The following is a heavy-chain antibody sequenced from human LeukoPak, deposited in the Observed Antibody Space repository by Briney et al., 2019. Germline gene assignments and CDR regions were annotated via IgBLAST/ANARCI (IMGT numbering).Heavy chain of an antibody. CDR3: ARDTVLQLSPGLEAFDI. J-gene: IGHJ3*02. V-gene: IGHV4-38-2*02. Sequence: SETLSLTCTVSGYSISSGYYWGWIRQPPGKGLEWIGSIYHSGRTFYNPSLKSRVTISVDTSKNQFSLKLTSVTAADTAVYYCARDTVLQLSPGLEAFDIWGQGTMVTVSS. CDR2: IYHSGRT. CDR1: GYSISSGYY. D-gene: IGHD1-1*01.